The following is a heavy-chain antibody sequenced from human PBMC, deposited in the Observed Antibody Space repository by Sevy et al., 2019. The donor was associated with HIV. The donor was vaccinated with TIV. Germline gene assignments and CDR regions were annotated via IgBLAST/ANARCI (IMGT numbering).Heavy chain of an antibody. V-gene: IGHV4-59*01. D-gene: IGHD1-7*01. CDR2: IFYSRCT. CDR1: GDSISGYY. CDR3: ARGDPELFYGMDV. J-gene: IGHJ6*02. Sequence: SETLSLTCTVSGDSISGYYWNWIRQPPGKGLEWIGYIFYSRCTTYNPSLKSRVTISKDTSKNQFSLKLTSVTAADTAVYYCARGDPELFYGMDVWGQGTTVTVSS.